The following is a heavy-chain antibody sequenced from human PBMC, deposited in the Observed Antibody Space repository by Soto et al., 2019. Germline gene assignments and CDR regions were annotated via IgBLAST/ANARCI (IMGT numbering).Heavy chain of an antibody. CDR3: ARDKKVYCGGASCSDRFDP. Sequence: SETLSLTCTVSGGSFSSAGYSWNWLRQPPGKGLEWIGYIYHSGTTYYNPSLKSRVTISVDRSKNQFSLKLSSMTAADTAVYYCARDKKVYCGGASCSDRFDPCGQGTLVTVSS. CDR2: IYHSGTT. V-gene: IGHV4-30-2*01. CDR1: GGSFSSAGYS. J-gene: IGHJ5*02. D-gene: IGHD2-15*01.